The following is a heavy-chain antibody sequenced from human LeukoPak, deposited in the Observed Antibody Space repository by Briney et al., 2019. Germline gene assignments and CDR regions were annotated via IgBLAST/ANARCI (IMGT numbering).Heavy chain of an antibody. CDR1: GFTFSSYW. D-gene: IGHD6-13*01. J-gene: IGHJ4*02. CDR3: ASGGSPGIATAAQYF. V-gene: IGHV3-74*01. Sequence: SLRXSCAASGFTFSSYWMHWVRQAPGKGLMWVSRINTDGSSSNYADSVKGRFTISRDNAKNTLSLQMNSLRAEDTAVYYCASGGSPGIATAAQYFWGQGTLVTVSS. CDR2: INTDGSSS.